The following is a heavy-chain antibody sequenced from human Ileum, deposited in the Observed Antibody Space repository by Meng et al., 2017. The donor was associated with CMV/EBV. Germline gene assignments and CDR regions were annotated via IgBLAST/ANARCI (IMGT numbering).Heavy chain of an antibody. CDR2: ICHSNSVI. Sequence: GESLKISCVGSGFIFSEYCMYWFRQAPGKGLEWVSRICHSNSVIYYADFVEGPFTISRDNVKNSLYLQMDSLRAEDTAVYYCARNYSSFDYYYGMDVWGQGTTVTVSS. CDR3: ARNYSSFDYYYGMDV. V-gene: IGHV3-11*01. J-gene: IGHJ6*02. CDR1: GFIFSEYC. D-gene: IGHD4-11*01.